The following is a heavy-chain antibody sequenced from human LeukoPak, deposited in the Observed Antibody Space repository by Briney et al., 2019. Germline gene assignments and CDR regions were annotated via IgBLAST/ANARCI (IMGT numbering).Heavy chain of an antibody. Sequence: SVTVSCKASGGTFSSYAISWVRQAPGQGLEWMGRIIPILGIANYAQKFQGRVTITADKSTSTAHMELSSLRSEDTAVYYCASCSKGATAGDYYYGMDVWGQGTTVTVSS. V-gene: IGHV1-69*04. CDR1: GGTFSSYA. D-gene: IGHD1-26*01. J-gene: IGHJ6*02. CDR2: IIPILGIA. CDR3: ASCSKGATAGDYYYGMDV.